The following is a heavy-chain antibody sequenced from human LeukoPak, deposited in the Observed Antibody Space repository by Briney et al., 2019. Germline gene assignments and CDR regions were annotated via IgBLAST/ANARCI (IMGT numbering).Heavy chain of an antibody. D-gene: IGHD4-17*01. J-gene: IGHJ4*02. CDR3: AKEREYGDYAL. V-gene: IGHV3-23*01. Sequence: GWSLRLSCSASGLTFSSHAMSWVRQAPGKGLEWVSAISGSGGSTYYAVPVKRRFTIYRDDYNNTPYLQLNTVRAEHTSVYYDAKEREYGDYALWSQGTLVTVSS. CDR1: GLTFSSHA. CDR2: ISGSGGST.